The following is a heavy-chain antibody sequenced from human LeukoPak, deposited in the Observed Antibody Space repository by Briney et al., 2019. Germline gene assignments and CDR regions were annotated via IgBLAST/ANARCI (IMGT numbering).Heavy chain of an antibody. CDR3: ARHSGRGPMGRQGGLDDY. D-gene: IGHD3-10*01. CDR2: IYYSGST. CDR1: GGSISSSSYY. V-gene: IGHV4-39*01. J-gene: IGHJ4*02. Sequence: ASETLSLTCTVSGGSISSSSYYWGWIRQPPGKGLEWIGSIYYSGSTYYNPSLKSRVTISVDTSKNQFSLKLSSVTAADTAVYYCARHSGRGPMGRQGGLDDYWGQGTLVTVSS.